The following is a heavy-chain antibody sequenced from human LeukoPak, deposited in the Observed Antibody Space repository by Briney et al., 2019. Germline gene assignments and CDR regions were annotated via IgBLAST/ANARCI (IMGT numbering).Heavy chain of an antibody. CDR1: GFTFSSYA. Sequence: GGSLRLSCAASGFTFSSYAMSWVRQAPGKGLEWVSAISGSGGSTYYADSVKGRFTISRVNSKNTLYLQMNSLRAEDTAVYYCARSRTKGYDFWSGYFYFDYWGQGTLVTVSS. J-gene: IGHJ4*02. CDR3: ARSRTKGYDFWSGYFYFDY. V-gene: IGHV3-23*01. D-gene: IGHD3-3*01. CDR2: ISGSGGST.